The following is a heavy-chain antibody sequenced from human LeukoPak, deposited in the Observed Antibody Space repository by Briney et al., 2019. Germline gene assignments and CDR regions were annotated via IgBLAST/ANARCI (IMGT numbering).Heavy chain of an antibody. Sequence: PGGSLRLSCAASGFTFSSYGMSWVRQAPGKGLEWVAGISWNGGSTGYAESVKGRFTISRDTAKNSLYLQMNSLSAEDTALYYCARDGRSGWYSDYWGQGTLVTVSS. J-gene: IGHJ4*02. CDR3: ARDGRSGWYSDY. V-gene: IGHV3-20*04. CDR1: GFTFSSYG. CDR2: ISWNGGST. D-gene: IGHD6-19*01.